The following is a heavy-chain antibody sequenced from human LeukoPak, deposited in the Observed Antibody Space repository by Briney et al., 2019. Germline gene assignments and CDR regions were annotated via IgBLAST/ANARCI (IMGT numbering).Heavy chain of an antibody. J-gene: IGHJ4*01. Sequence: GASVKVSCKASGYTFSDYYQHWVRQAPGQGLEWMGWINPNSGGTNFAQKFRGRVTMTRDTSITTAYMELTRLKSDDTAVYYCARGGVRTAASSLGYWGQGTLVTVSS. CDR2: INPNSGGT. D-gene: IGHD6-13*01. CDR1: GYTFSDYY. CDR3: ARGGVRTAASSLGY. V-gene: IGHV1-2*02.